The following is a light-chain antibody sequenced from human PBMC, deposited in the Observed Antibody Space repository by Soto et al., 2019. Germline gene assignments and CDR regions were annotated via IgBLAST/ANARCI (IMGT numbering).Light chain of an antibody. V-gene: IGKV3-15*01. CDR2: DAS. J-gene: IGKJ1*01. Sequence: EFVLTQSPATLSVSPGERATLSCRASQTIGSNLAWYQQKPGQPPRLLIYDASTRATDIPARFTGSGSGTEFTLTISSLQSEDFAVYYCQQYNNWPPTWTFGQGTKVDIK. CDR3: QQYNNWPPTWT. CDR1: QTIGSN.